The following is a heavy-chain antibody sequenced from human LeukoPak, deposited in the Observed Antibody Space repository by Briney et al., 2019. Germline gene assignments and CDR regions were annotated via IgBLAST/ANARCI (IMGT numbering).Heavy chain of an antibody. CDR3: ASLPTAASYMDV. Sequence: GGSLRLSCAASGFTFSSYSMNWVRQAPGKGLEWVSSISSSSSYIYYADSVKGRFTISRDNAKNSLYLQMDSLRAEDTAVYYCASLPTAASYMDVWGKGTTVTVSS. V-gene: IGHV3-21*01. D-gene: IGHD6-25*01. J-gene: IGHJ6*03. CDR1: GFTFSSYS. CDR2: ISSSSSYI.